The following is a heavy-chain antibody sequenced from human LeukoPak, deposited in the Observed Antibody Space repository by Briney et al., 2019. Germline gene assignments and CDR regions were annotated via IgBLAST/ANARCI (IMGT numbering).Heavy chain of an antibody. Sequence: SETLSLTCAVYGGSFSGYYWSWIRQPPGKGLEWIGEINHSGSTSYNPSLKSRVTISVDTSKNQFSLKLSSVTAADTAVYYCARGRFGSAFDIWGQGTMVTVSS. D-gene: IGHD3-10*01. CDR3: ARGRFGSAFDI. J-gene: IGHJ3*02. CDR2: INHSGST. CDR1: GGSFSGYY. V-gene: IGHV4-34*01.